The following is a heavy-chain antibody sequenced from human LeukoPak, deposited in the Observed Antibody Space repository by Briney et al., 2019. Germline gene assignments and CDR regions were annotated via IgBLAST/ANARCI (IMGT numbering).Heavy chain of an antibody. CDR2: MSSSSNYI. CDR1: GFTFRSYS. Sequence: GGSLTLSCAASGFTFRSYSMNWLRQAPGRGLDCVSCMSSSSNYIYYADSVKGRFTISRDNAKNSLDLQMNSLRAEDTAGYYCARERGGYWGQGTLVTVSS. D-gene: IGHD3-10*01. CDR3: ARERGGY. V-gene: IGHV3-21*01. J-gene: IGHJ1*01.